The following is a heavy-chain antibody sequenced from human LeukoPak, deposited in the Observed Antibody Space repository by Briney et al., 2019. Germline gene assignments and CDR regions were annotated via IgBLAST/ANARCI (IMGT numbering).Heavy chain of an antibody. V-gene: IGHV3-30*18. CDR1: GFTFSSYG. D-gene: IGHD3-9*01. J-gene: IGHJ4*02. CDR3: AKERVDWRYFDY. CDR2: MSFDGSHT. Sequence: PGGSLRLSCAASGFTFSSYGMHWVCQAPGKGLEWVAVMSFDGSHTYYADSVKGRFTISRDNSKNTLYLQMNSLRAEDTAVYYCAKERVDWRYFDYWGQGTLVTVSS.